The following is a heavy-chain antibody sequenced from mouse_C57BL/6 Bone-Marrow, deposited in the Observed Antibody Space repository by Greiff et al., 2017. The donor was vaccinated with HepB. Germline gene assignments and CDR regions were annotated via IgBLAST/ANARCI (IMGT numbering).Heavy chain of an antibody. J-gene: IGHJ2*01. CDR3: ARYHRSSSYYFDY. Sequence: VQLKESVAELVRPGASVKLSCTASGFNIKNTYMHWVKQRPEQGLEWIGRIDPANGNTKYAPKFQGKATITADTSSNTAYLQLSSLTSEDTAIYYCARYHRSSSYYFDYWGQGTTLTVSS. CDR1: GFNIKNTY. V-gene: IGHV14-3*01. CDR2: IDPANGNT. D-gene: IGHD1-1*01.